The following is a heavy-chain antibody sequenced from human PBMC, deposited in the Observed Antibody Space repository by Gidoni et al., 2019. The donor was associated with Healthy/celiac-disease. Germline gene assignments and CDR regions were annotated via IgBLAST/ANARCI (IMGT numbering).Heavy chain of an antibody. D-gene: IGHD4-17*01. Sequence: EVQLVESGGGLVQPGGSLRLPRAASGFTVSSNYMSWVRQAPGKGLEWVSVIYSGGSTYYADSVKGRFTISRDNSKNTLYLQMNSLRAEDTAVYYCARITVTTSWGQGTLVTVSS. V-gene: IGHV3-66*02. CDR2: IYSGGST. CDR1: GFTVSSNY. CDR3: ARITVTTS. J-gene: IGHJ4*02.